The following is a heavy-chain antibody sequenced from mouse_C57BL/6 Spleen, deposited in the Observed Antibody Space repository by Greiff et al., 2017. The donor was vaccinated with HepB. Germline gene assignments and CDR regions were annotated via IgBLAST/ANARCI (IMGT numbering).Heavy chain of an antibody. Sequence: VQLQQPGAELVKPGASVKLSCKASGYTFTSYWMQWVKQRPGQGLEWIGEIDPSDSYTNYNQKFKGKATLTVDTSSSTAYMQRSSLTSEDSAVYYCARGGYYGSSYAMDYWGQGTSVTVSS. D-gene: IGHD1-1*01. J-gene: IGHJ4*01. CDR1: GYTFTSYW. CDR2: IDPSDSYT. CDR3: ARGGYYGSSYAMDY. V-gene: IGHV1-50*01.